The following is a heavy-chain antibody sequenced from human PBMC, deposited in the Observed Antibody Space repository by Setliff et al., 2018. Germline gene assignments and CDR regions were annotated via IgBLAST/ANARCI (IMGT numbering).Heavy chain of an antibody. Sequence: GGSLRLSCVTSGFNFKTSAIHWVRQSSGQGLEWLGRIRSKINNYATSYGASLGGTFGISKDNAKKSLYLDMWNLRDEDTATYYCVKGSGYDKFDLWGQGTLVTVSS. J-gene: IGHJ5*02. D-gene: IGHD5-12*01. CDR1: GFNFKTSA. V-gene: IGHV3-73*01. CDR2: IRSKINNYAT. CDR3: VKGSGYDKFDL.